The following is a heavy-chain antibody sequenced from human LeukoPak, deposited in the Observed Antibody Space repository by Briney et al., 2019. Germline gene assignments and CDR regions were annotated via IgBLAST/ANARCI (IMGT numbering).Heavy chain of an antibody. CDR2: ISSSSSYI. CDR3: ARDSSSGTTPSLFDY. CDR1: GFTFSSYA. V-gene: IGHV3-21*01. Sequence: SGGSLRLSCAASGFTFSSYAMSWVRQAPGKGLEWVSSISSSSSYIYYADSVKGRFTISRDNAKDSLYLQMNSLRAEDTAVYYCARDSSSGTTPSLFDYWGQGTLVTVSS. J-gene: IGHJ4*02. D-gene: IGHD1-7*01.